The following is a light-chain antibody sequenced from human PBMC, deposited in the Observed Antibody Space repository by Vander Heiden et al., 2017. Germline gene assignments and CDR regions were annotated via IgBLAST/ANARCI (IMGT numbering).Light chain of an antibody. CDR3: MQTAHWPPWT. CDR1: QSLVYSDGNTY. Sequence: DVVMTQSPLSLAVALGQPASISCRSSQSLVYSDGNTYLNWFQQRPGQSPRRLIYQVSNRDSGVPDRFSGSGSGTDFTLKISRVEAEDVGVYDCMQTAHWPPWTFGQGTKVEIK. V-gene: IGKV2-30*01. J-gene: IGKJ1*01. CDR2: QVS.